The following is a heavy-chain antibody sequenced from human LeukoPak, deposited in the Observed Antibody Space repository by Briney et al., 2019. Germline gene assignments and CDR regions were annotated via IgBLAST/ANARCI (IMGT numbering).Heavy chain of an antibody. CDR1: GFTFSSYS. J-gene: IGHJ4*02. D-gene: IGHD6-6*01. CDR2: ISGSSSYT. CDR3: ARGLFVLHYSSSSPFDC. Sequence: GGSLRPSCAASGFTFSSYSMNWVRQAPGKGLEWVSFISGSSSYTHYADSVKGRFTISRDNAKSALYLQMNSLRVEDAAVYYCARGLFVLHYSSSSPFDCWGQGTLVTVSS. V-gene: IGHV3-21*01.